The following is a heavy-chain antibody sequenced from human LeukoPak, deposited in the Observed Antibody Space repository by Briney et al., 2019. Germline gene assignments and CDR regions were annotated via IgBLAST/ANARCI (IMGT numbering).Heavy chain of an antibody. V-gene: IGHV1-69*01. CDR2: IIPIFGTA. CDR1: GGTFSSYA. CDR3: AKDEVCSGSYLGRLCYYYYGMDV. D-gene: IGHD1-26*01. J-gene: IGHJ6*02. Sequence: GASVKVSCKASGGTFSSYAISWVRQAPGQGLEWMGGIIPIFGTANYAQKFQGRVTITADESTSTAYMELSSLRSEDTAVYYCAKDEVCSGSYLGRLCYYYYGMDVWGQGTTVTVSS.